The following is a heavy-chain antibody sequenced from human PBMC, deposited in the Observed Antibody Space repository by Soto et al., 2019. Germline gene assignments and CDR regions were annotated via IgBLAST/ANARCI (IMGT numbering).Heavy chain of an antibody. CDR2: IWYDGSNK. J-gene: IGHJ6*02. V-gene: IGHV3-33*01. CDR1: GFTFSSYG. D-gene: IGHD6-19*01. CDR3: ARDSSGWYGDYYYGMDV. Sequence: PGGSLRLSCAASGFTFSSYGMHWVRQAPGKGLEWVAVIWYDGSNKYYADSVKGRFTISRDNSKSTLYLQMNSLRAEDTAVYYCARDSSGWYGDYYYGMDVWGQRTTVTVSS.